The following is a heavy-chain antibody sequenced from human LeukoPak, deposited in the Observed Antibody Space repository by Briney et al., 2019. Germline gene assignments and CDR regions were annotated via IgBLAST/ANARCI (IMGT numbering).Heavy chain of an antibody. J-gene: IGHJ5*02. V-gene: IGHV3-53*01. CDR1: GFIVSANY. CDR2: IYSGGSP. CDR3: ARRDSSSWYEDNWFDP. Sequence: PGGSLRLSCAASGFIVSANYMNWVRQAPGKGLEWVSVIYSGGSPFYADSVKGRFTISRDNSKNTVYLQMNSLRVEDTAVYYRARRDSSSWYEDNWFDPWGQGTLVTVSS. D-gene: IGHD6-13*01.